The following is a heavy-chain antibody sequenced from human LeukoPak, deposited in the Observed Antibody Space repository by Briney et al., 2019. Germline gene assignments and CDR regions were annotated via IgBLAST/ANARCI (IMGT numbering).Heavy chain of an antibody. D-gene: IGHD5-18*01. Sequence: GRSLRLSCAASGFTFSSYGMHWVRQAPGKGLEWVAVISYDGSNKYYADSVKGRFTISRDNSKNTLYLQMNSLRAEDTAVYYCAKDSRGYSYGYFDYWGQGTLVTVSS. V-gene: IGHV3-30*18. J-gene: IGHJ4*02. CDR1: GFTFSSYG. CDR3: AKDSRGYSYGYFDY. CDR2: ISYDGSNK.